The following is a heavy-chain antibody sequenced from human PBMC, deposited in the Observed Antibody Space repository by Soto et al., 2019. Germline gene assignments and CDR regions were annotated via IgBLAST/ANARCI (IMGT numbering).Heavy chain of an antibody. D-gene: IGHD4-17*01. CDR1: GGPFSSHT. CDR3: ARPDFGDYWYFDL. J-gene: IGHJ2*01. CDR2: IIPALGTT. V-gene: IGHV1-69*08. Sequence: QDQLVQSGAEVKKPGSSVKVSCKAFGGPFSSHTFSWVRQAPGQGLEWMGRIIPALGTTTYAQKFQGRVTITADDAVTTVYMELNSLRTEDTGVYYCARPDFGDYWYFDLWGRGTLVTVSS.